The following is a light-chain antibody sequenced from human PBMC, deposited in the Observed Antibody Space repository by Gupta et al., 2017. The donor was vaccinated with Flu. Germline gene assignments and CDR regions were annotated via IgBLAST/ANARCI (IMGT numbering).Light chain of an antibody. CDR1: QSFRYSDGTTY. V-gene: IGKV2-30*01. Sequence: ADSVSQSFRYSDGTTYLFGLHQKPCQSPRLLIYYVANRDSGVADRCCGSGACTEFSLKIIRVVADDVFVYYCMQGTHCPITFGQGTQVEIK. CDR3: MQGTHCPIT. J-gene: IGKJ5*01. CDR2: YVA.